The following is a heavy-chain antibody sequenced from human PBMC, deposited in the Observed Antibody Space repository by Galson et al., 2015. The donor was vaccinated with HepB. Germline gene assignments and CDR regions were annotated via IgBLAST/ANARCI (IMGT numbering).Heavy chain of an antibody. Sequence: QSGAEVKKPGESLKISCKGSASSFATYWIAWVRQMPGKGLEWMGIIYPGDSDTRYSPSFQGQVTISADKSISTAYLQWSSLQASDTAVYYCARHGVLGATQSYYDYWGQGTLVTVSS. CDR3: ARHGVLGATQSYYDY. J-gene: IGHJ4*02. D-gene: IGHD1-26*01. V-gene: IGHV5-51*01. CDR1: ASSFATYW. CDR2: IYPGDSDT.